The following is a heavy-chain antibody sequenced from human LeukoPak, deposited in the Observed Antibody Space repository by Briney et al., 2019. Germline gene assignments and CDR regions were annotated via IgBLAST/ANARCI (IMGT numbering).Heavy chain of an antibody. CDR2: IYYSGST. Sequence: SETLSLTCTVSGGSISGSSYYWGWIRQPPGKGLEWIGSIYYSGSTYYNPSLKSRVTISVDTSKNQFSLKLSSVTAADTAVYYCARSKPAATFDYWGQGTLVTVSS. CDR1: GGSISGSSYY. V-gene: IGHV4-39*01. CDR3: ARSKPAATFDY. D-gene: IGHD2-2*01. J-gene: IGHJ4*02.